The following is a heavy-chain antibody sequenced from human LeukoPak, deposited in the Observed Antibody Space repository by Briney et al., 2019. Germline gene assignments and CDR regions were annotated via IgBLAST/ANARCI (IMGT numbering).Heavy chain of an antibody. J-gene: IGHJ4*02. D-gene: IGHD3-3*01. CDR2: ILHSGST. CDR3: ARTRDFWSAYFDY. Sequence: PPQTLSLTCAVSGVSITSDTYYCSWIRQPPGKGLEWIGYILHSGSTYHNPSLKSRVTILVDTSKNQFSLKLSSVTAADTAVYFCARTRDFWSAYFDYWGQGILVTVSS. CDR1: GVSITSDTYY. V-gene: IGHV4-30-2*01.